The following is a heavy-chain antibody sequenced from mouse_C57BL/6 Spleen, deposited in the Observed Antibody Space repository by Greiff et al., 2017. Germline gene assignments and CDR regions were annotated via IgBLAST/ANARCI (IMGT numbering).Heavy chain of an antibody. D-gene: IGHD2-3*01. J-gene: IGHJ4*01. CDR2: INPSTGGT. CDR3: ARKGGYDGYMDY. Sequence: EVQRVESGPELVKPGASVKISCKASGYSFTGYYMNWVKQSPEKSLEWIGEINPSTGGTTYNQKFKAKATLTVDKSSSTAYMQLKSLTSEDSAVYYCARKGGYDGYMDYWGQGTSVTVSS. CDR1: GYSFTGYY. V-gene: IGHV1-42*01.